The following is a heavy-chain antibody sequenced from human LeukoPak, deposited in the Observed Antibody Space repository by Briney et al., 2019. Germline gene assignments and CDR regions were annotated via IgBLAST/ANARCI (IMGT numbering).Heavy chain of an antibody. V-gene: IGHV4-34*01. CDR2: INHSGST. Sequence: PSETLSLTCAVYGGSLSGYYWSWIRQPPGKGLEWIGEINHSGSTNYNPSLKSRVTISVDTPKNQFSLKLSSVTAADTAVYYCARGSSSWYRYFDYWGQGTLVTVSS. J-gene: IGHJ4*02. D-gene: IGHD6-13*01. CDR3: ARGSSSWYRYFDY. CDR1: GGSLSGYY.